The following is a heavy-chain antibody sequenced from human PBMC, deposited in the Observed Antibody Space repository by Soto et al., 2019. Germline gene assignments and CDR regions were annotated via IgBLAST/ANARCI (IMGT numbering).Heavy chain of an antibody. CDR1: GFIFSSYA. Sequence: PGGSLRLSCAASGFIFSSYAMTWVRQAPGKGPEWVSGISGRGGSTYHADSVKGRFTISRDNSKNTLYLQMNSLRAEDTAVYYCAKVPYDILTGYYNYWGQGTLVTVSS. CDR3: AKVPYDILTGYYNY. J-gene: IGHJ4*02. D-gene: IGHD3-9*01. V-gene: IGHV3-23*01. CDR2: ISGRGGST.